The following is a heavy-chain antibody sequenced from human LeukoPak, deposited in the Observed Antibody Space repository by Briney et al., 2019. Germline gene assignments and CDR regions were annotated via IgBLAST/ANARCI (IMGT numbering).Heavy chain of an antibody. CDR3: ATHRTTVITGLVY. J-gene: IGHJ4*02. D-gene: IGHD4-17*01. Sequence: ASVKVSCKVSGYTLTDLSTHRVRQAPGKGLEWMGGPDPADGETIYAQKFQGRVTMTEDTSTDTAYMELNSLRSEDTAVYYCATHRTTVITGLVYWGQGTLVSVSS. CDR1: GYTLTDLS. V-gene: IGHV1-24*01. CDR2: PDPADGET.